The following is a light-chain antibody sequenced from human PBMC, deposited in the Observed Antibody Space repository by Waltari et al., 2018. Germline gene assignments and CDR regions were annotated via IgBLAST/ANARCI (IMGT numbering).Light chain of an antibody. CDR1: GSNIWNNF. V-gene: IGLV1-51*01. CDR3: GTWDTDLSVV. Sequence: QSVLTQPPSVSAAPGQKVTISCSGTGSNIWNNFVSWYQQLPGTAPKLRIYDNNKRPAGIPDRFSGSKSGTSATLGITGLQTGDEADYYCGTWDTDLSVVFGGGTKLTVL. CDR2: DNN. J-gene: IGLJ2*01.